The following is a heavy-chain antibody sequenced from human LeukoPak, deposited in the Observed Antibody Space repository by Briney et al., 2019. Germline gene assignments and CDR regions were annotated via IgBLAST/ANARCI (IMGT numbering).Heavy chain of an antibody. Sequence: GASVKVSCKASGYTFTGYYMHWVRQAPGQGLEWMGWINPNSGGTNYAQKFQGRVTMTRNTSISTAYMELSSLRSEDTAVYYCARGCGSYFYYYYYGMDVWGQGTTVTVSS. V-gene: IGHV1-2*02. CDR3: ARGCGSYFYYYYYGMDV. CDR2: INPNSGGT. CDR1: GYTFTGYY. J-gene: IGHJ6*02. D-gene: IGHD1-26*01.